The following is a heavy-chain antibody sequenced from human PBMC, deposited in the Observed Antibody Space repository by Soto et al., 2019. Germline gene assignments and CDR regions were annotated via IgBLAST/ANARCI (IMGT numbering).Heavy chain of an antibody. J-gene: IGHJ5*02. CDR1: GFTFSTFD. Sequence: ESLSLSFAGSGFTFSTFDIHWVRQAPGKGLEWVSGIGTLSDTFYAASVQGRFTISRQNAKNSVYLQMNSLRAGDTAFYYCARGRSFSYDSTPPPMFDPCGQGTLVTVSS. CDR3: ARGRSFSYDSTPPPMFDP. CDR2: IGTLSDT. V-gene: IGHV3-13*01. D-gene: IGHD3-10*01.